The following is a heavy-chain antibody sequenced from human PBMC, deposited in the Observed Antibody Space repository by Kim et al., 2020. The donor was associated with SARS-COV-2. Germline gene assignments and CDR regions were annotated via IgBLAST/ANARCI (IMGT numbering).Heavy chain of an antibody. J-gene: IGHJ4*01. CDR1: GDSFSGTRRW. CDR2: IYNTGRT. V-gene: IGHV4-39*01. Sequence: SETLSLTCSVSGDSFSGTRRWWGWIRQSPGKGLEWLGSIYNTGRTMYNPSLESRLTITIDMSTNQFSLKLNSVTAADTALYYCAKTFSNTRYEDFDLWGLGTLVTVSS. CDR3: AKTFSNTRYEDFDL. D-gene: IGHD4-4*01.